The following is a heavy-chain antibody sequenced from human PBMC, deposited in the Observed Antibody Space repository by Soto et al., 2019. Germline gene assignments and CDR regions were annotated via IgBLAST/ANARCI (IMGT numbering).Heavy chain of an antibody. CDR1: GDSIGSSRYY. Sequence: SETLSLTCTVSGDSIGSSRYYGGWVRQPPGKGLEWIGSIYYRGSTYYNPSLKSRVTISVDTSKNQFSLKLSSLTAADTAVYYCAVHATPPWGQGTLVTVSS. D-gene: IGHD2-2*01. CDR2: IYYRGST. CDR3: AVHATPP. V-gene: IGHV4-39*01. J-gene: IGHJ5*02.